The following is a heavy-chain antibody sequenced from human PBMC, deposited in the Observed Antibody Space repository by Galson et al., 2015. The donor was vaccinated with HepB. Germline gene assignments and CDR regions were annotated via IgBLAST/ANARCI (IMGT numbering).Heavy chain of an antibody. V-gene: IGHV3-66*02. J-gene: IGHJ6*02. D-gene: IGHD5-24*01. Sequence: SLRLSCAASRFIVSSNYMSWVRQAPGKGLEWVSVIYVGGTTYYADSVKGRFTISRDNSKNTLYLQMHSLRPEDTAVYYCARDQGDGYLNYYYYYGMDVWGQGTTVTVSS. CDR3: ARDQGDGYLNYYYYYGMDV. CDR2: IYVGGTT. CDR1: RFIVSSNY.